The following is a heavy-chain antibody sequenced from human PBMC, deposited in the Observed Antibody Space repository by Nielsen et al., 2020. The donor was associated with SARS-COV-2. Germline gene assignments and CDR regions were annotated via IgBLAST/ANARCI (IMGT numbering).Heavy chain of an antibody. CDR2: ISSDSSWK. Sequence: GESLKISCTGSGFTFSDYSMNWVRQAPGKGPEWVAYISSDSSWKQYADSVKGRVSISRDNAKKSLDLQMNSLRGEDTAVYYCARGVLDYWGQGALVTVSS. CDR1: GFTFSDYS. D-gene: IGHD2-2*01. CDR3: ARGVLDY. J-gene: IGHJ4*02. V-gene: IGHV3-48*01.